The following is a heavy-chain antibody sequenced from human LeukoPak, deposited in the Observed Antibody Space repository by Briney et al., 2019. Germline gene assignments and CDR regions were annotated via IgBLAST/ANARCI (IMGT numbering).Heavy chain of an antibody. CDR2: ISGSGGST. J-gene: IGHJ4*02. D-gene: IGHD3-16*01. CDR1: GFTFSSYA. V-gene: IGHV3-23*01. CDR3: APLGVSLAERFDY. Sequence: GGSLRLSCAASGFTFSSYAMSWVRQAQGKGLEWVSAISGSGGSTYYADSVKGRFTISRDNSKNTLYLQMNRLRAEDTAVYYCAPLGVSLAERFDYWGQGTLVTVSS.